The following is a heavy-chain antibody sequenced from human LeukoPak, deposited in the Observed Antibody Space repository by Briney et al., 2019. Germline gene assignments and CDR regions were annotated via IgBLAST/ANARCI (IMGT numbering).Heavy chain of an antibody. CDR1: GFTVSSNY. CDR2: INFDGSST. D-gene: IGHD6-13*01. J-gene: IGHJ4*02. Sequence: GGSLRLSCAASGFTVSSNYMSWVRLAPGKGLEWVSRINFDGSSTSYADSVKGRFTISRDNAQNRLYLQMNSLRAEDTAVYYCARARFKSRDSSSWYFDYWGQGTLVTVSS. V-gene: IGHV3-74*01. CDR3: ARARFKSRDSSSWYFDY.